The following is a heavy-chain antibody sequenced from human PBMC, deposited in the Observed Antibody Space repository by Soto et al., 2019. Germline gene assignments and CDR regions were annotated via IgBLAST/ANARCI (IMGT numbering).Heavy chain of an antibody. Sequence: SETLSLTCAVYGGSFSGYYWSWIRQPPGKGLEWIGEINHSGSTNYNPSLKSRVTISVDTSKNQFSLKLGSVTAADTAVYYCARVGKDFWSGYYSVFYFQHWGQGTLVTVSS. V-gene: IGHV4-34*01. D-gene: IGHD3-3*01. J-gene: IGHJ1*01. CDR3: ARVGKDFWSGYYSVFYFQH. CDR1: GGSFSGYY. CDR2: INHSGST.